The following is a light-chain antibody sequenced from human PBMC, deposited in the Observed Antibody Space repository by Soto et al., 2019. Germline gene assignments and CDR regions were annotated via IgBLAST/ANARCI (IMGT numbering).Light chain of an antibody. V-gene: IGLV2-18*02. CDR3: SSYTSSNTVL. Sequence: QSALTQPPSVSGSPGQSVTISCPGTSSDIGIYDRVSWYQQTPGTAPKLMIYEVTNRPSGVPDRFSGSKSGTTASLTISGLQAEDEAGYYCSSYTSSNTVLFGGRTKVTVL. CDR2: EVT. J-gene: IGLJ2*01. CDR1: SSDIGIYDR.